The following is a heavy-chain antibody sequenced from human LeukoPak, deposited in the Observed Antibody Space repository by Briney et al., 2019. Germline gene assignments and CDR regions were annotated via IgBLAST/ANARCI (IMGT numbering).Heavy chain of an antibody. Sequence: SETLSLTCTVSGYSISSGYFWGWIRQPPGKGLEWIGTIYNSVSTYYNASLESRVTISVDTSKNQFSLKLSSVTAADTAVYYCARAYSSSWYFNWFDPWGQGTLVTVSS. CDR2: IYNSVST. J-gene: IGHJ5*02. D-gene: IGHD6-13*01. V-gene: IGHV4-38-2*02. CDR1: GYSISSGYF. CDR3: ARAYSSSWYFNWFDP.